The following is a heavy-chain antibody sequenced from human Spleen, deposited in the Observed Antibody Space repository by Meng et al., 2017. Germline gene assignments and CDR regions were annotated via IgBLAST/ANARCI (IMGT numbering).Heavy chain of an antibody. CDR2: IYYSGST. CDR3: ARESSIIWNYFDP. V-gene: IGHV4-30-4*01. J-gene: IGHJ5*02. D-gene: IGHD1-7*01. CDR1: GGSITSGDYY. Sequence: QVQLQESGPGMVKPSQTLSLTCTVSGGSITSGDYYWSWIRQPPGEGLEWIGYIYYSGSTNYNPPLKSRVSISIDTSKNQFSLKLSSVTATDTAVYYCARESSIIWNYFDPWGQGTLVTVSS.